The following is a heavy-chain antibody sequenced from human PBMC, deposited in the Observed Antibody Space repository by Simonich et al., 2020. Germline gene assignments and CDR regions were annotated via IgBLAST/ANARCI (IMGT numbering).Heavy chain of an antibody. CDR2: IYYSGSN. D-gene: IGHD6-13*01. J-gene: IGHJ4*02. V-gene: IGHV4-39*01. Sequence: QLQLQESGPGLVKPSETLSLTCTVSGGSISSSSYYWGWIRQPPGKGLEWIGSIYYSGSNYYNPSLKSRVTISVDTSKNQFSLKLSSVTAADTAVYYCARATRIAAAGYFDYWGQGTLVTVSS. CDR1: GGSISSSSYY. CDR3: ARATRIAAAGYFDY.